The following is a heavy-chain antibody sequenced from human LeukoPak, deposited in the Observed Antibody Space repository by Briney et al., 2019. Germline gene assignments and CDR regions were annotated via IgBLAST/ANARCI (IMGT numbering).Heavy chain of an antibody. CDR1: GGTFSSYA. CDR2: IIPIFGTA. J-gene: IGHJ3*02. CDR3: ARAELAYCGGDCYSYAFDI. Sequence: SVKVSRKASGGTFSSYAISWVRQAPGQGLEWMGGIIPIFGTANYAQKFQGRVTITADESTSTAYMELGSLRSEDTAVYYCARAELAYCGGDCYSYAFDIWGQGTMVTVSS. V-gene: IGHV1-69*01. D-gene: IGHD2-21*01.